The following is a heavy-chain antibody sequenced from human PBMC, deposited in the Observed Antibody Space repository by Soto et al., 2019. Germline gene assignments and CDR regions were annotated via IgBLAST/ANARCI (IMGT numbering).Heavy chain of an antibody. Sequence: QVQLVESGGGVVQPGRSLRLSCAGSGFTFSTHGMHWVRQAPGKGLEWVAVIWYDGSNKYYSDSVKGRFTISRDNSKNTLYLQMNTLGAEDTAMYYCARDVHHTGGTIDYWGQGTLVTVSS. V-gene: IGHV3-33*01. CDR3: ARDVHHTGGTIDY. D-gene: IGHD2-8*02. CDR2: IWYDGSNK. J-gene: IGHJ4*02. CDR1: GFTFSTHG.